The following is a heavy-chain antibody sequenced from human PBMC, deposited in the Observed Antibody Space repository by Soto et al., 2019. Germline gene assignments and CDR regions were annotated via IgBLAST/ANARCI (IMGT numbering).Heavy chain of an antibody. V-gene: IGHV3-21*03. J-gene: IGHJ4*02. CDR1: GFTFSSYS. CDR2: ISTI. D-gene: IGHD1-26*01. Sequence: EVQLVESGGGLVKPGGSLRLSCAASGFTFSSYSMNWVRQAAGKGLEWVSSISTIYYADSVKGRFTISRDNAKNSLYLQMNSLRSEDTAVYYCARDCGTYYFDYWGQGTLVTVSS. CDR3: ARDCGTYYFDY.